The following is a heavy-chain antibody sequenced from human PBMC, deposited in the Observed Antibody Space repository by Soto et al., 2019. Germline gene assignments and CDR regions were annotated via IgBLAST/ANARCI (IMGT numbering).Heavy chain of an antibody. V-gene: IGHV1-46*01. CDR3: AREELGYTYGNYNWSDP. CDR2: ITPTRGST. Sequence: KVSCLPAGYTYTSYQMHQLRQAPGQTLDGMEIITPTRGSTSYAQKFQGRVTMTRDKSTRTVYMELGSLRSEDTAGYYCAREELGYTYGNYNWSDPWGQGTLVTVSS. D-gene: IGHD5-18*01. CDR1: GYTYTSYQ. J-gene: IGHJ5*02.